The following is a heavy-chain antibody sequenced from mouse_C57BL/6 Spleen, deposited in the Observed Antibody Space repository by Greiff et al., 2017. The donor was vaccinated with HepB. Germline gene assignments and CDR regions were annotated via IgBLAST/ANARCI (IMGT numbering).Heavy chain of an antibody. J-gene: IGHJ1*03. D-gene: IGHD1-1*01. CDR1: GFTFTDYY. V-gene: IGHV7-3*01. CDR3: ARYIYYDGDWYFDV. CDR2: IRNKANGYTT. Sequence: EVKLMESGGGLVQPGGSLSLSCAASGFTFTDYYMSWVRQPPGKALEWLGFIRNKANGYTTEYSASVKGRFTISRDNSQSILYLQMNALRAEDSATYYCARYIYYDGDWYFDVWGTGTTVTVSS.